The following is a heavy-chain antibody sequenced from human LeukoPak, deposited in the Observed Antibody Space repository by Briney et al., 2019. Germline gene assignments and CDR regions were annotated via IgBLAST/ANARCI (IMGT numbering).Heavy chain of an antibody. V-gene: IGHV3-15*01. D-gene: IGHD5-12*01. CDR3: TTVGGYDYFDY. Sequence: PGGSLRLSCAASGFTFTNVWMNWVRQAPGKGLEWVGRIKSKTDDGTTHYIAPVKGRFTISRDDSKNTLYLQMNSLKTEDTAMYYCTTVGGYDYFDYWGQGTLVTVSS. CDR2: IKSKTDDGTT. J-gene: IGHJ4*02. CDR1: GFTFTNVW.